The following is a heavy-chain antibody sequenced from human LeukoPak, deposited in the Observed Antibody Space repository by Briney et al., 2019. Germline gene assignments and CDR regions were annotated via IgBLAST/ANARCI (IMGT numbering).Heavy chain of an antibody. D-gene: IGHD2-2*02. CDR3: ARCPGSSTSCYSDY. Sequence: ASVKVSCKASGYTFTSYCISWVRQAPGQGLEWMGWISAYNGNTNYAQKLQGRVTMTTDTSTSTAYMELRSLRSDDTAVYYCARCPGSSTSCYSDYWGQGTLVTVSS. V-gene: IGHV1-18*01. CDR2: ISAYNGNT. J-gene: IGHJ4*02. CDR1: GYTFTSYC.